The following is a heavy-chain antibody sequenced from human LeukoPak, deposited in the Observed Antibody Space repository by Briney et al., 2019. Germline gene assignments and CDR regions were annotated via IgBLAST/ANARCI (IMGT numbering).Heavy chain of an antibody. V-gene: IGHV3-33*06. D-gene: IGHD4-11*01. CDR2: IWSDGSNN. J-gene: IGHJ4*02. Sequence: GGSLRLSCAASGFTFSHYGMHWVRQAPGRGLEWVEVIWSDGSNNFYADSVKGRFTISRDNAQHTVDLHMNILRAEDTAVYYCAKDAQRGFDYSNSLEYWGQGTLVTVPS. CDR3: AKDAQRGFDYSNSLEY. CDR1: GFTFSHYG.